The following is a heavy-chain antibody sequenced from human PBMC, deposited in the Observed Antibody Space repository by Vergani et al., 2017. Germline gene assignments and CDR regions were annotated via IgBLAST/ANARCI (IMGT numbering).Heavy chain of an antibody. CDR3: TTGDNGGKFYYYYGMDV. D-gene: IGHD4-23*01. CDR2: IKSKTDGGKT. Sequence: EVQLVESGGGLVKPGGSLRLSCAASGFTFTKAWMSWVRQAPGKGLEWVGRIKSKTDGGKTDYAAPGKGRFTISRDDSKTTLYLQMNSLKTEDTAVYYCTTGDNGGKFYYYYGMDVWGQGTTVTVSS. V-gene: IGHV3-15*01. J-gene: IGHJ6*02. CDR1: GFTFTKAW.